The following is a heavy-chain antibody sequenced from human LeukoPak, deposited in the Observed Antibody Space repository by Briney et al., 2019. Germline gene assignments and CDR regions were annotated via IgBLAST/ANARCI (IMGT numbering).Heavy chain of an antibody. CDR3: AKDGYCSGGSCYYFDY. CDR2: ISYDGSNK. D-gene: IGHD2-15*01. V-gene: IGHV3-30*18. Sequence: GGSLRPSCAASGFTFSSYGMHWVRQAPGKGLEWVAVISYDGSNKYYADSVKGRFTISRDNSKNTLYLQMNSLRAEDTAVYYCAKDGYCSGGSCYYFDYWGQGTLVTVSS. J-gene: IGHJ4*02. CDR1: GFTFSSYG.